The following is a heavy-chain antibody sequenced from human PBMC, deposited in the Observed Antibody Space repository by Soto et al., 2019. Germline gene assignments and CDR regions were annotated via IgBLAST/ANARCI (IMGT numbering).Heavy chain of an antibody. V-gene: IGHV2-26*01. Sequence: QVTLKESGPVLVKPTETLTLTCTVSGFSLSNARMGVSWIRQPPGKALEWLAHIFSNDEKSYSTSLKSRLTISKATSKSQGVLTMTNMDPVDTATYYCARIPGSGSYDWYFDLWGRGTLVTVSS. J-gene: IGHJ2*01. CDR2: IFSNDEK. CDR1: GFSLSNARMG. CDR3: ARIPGSGSYDWYFDL. D-gene: IGHD3-10*01.